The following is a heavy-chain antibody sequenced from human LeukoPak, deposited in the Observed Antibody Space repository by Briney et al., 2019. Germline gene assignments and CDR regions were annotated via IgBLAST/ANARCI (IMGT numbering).Heavy chain of an antibody. D-gene: IGHD5-18*01. J-gene: IGHJ4*02. CDR3: ARGLTASHFDL. V-gene: IGHV4-59*01. CDR1: GGSISSDY. CDR2: MSYTGNT. Sequence: PSETLSLTCNVSGGSISSDYWSWIRQAPGKGLEWIGYMSYTGNTKYNPSLKSRVTISVDTSKKQVSLKLSSATAADAAVYYCARGLTASHFDLWGQGTLVTVSS.